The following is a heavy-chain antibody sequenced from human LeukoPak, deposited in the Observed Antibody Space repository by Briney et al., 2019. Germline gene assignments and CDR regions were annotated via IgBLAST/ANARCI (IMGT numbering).Heavy chain of an antibody. CDR2: ISYDGSTK. CDR1: GLTFSSYP. Sequence: GRSLRLSCAASGLTFSSYPMHWVRQAPGKGLEWVALISYDGSTKYYADSVKGRFTISRDNSKNTLYLQVDSLRAEDTAVYYCTRPKQQMVPSYEYWGQGTLVTVSS. J-gene: IGHJ4*02. D-gene: IGHD6-13*01. V-gene: IGHV3-30-3*01. CDR3: TRPKQQMVPSYEY.